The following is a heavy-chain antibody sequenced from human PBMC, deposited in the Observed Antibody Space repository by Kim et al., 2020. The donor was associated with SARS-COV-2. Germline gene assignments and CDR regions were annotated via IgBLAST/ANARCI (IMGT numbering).Heavy chain of an antibody. J-gene: IGHJ6*02. V-gene: IGHV4-34*01. CDR3: ARGRAGVVPSPILGRGPYYEYDAMDV. CDR2: INHSGGT. Sequence: SETLSLTCAVSGGSLSGYHWTWIRQSPGKGLEWIGEINHSGGTNCIPSLKSRVTMSVDTSKNQFSLKLRSVTAADTALYYCARGRAGVVPSPILGRGPYYEYDAMDVWGQGTPVTASS. D-gene: IGHD3-3*01. CDR1: GGSLSGYH.